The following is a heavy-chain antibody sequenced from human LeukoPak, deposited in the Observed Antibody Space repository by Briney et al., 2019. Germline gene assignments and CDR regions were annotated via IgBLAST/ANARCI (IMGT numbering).Heavy chain of an antibody. D-gene: IGHD6-13*01. Sequence: GGSLRLSCAASGFTVSSNYMSWVRQAPGKGLEWVSVIYSGGSTYYADSVKGRFTISRDNSKNTLYLQMNSLRAEDTAVYYCARTSSIAAAGRKDDYWGQGTLVTVSS. CDR2: IYSGGST. V-gene: IGHV3-53*05. J-gene: IGHJ4*02. CDR1: GFTVSSNY. CDR3: ARTSSIAAAGRKDDY.